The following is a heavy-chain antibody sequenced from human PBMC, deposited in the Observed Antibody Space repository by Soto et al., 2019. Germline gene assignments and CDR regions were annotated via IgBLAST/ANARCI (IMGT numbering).Heavy chain of an antibody. CDR3: AIEVYYGSGSCWFDP. D-gene: IGHD3-10*01. V-gene: IGHV3-11*01. CDR1: GFTFSDYY. CDR2: ISGSGSSI. J-gene: IGHJ5*02. Sequence: PGGSLRLSCAASGFTFSDYYMNWIRQAPGKGLEWVSYISGSGSSIYVDSVKGRFTISRDNAKNSLYLQMNNLRAEDTAVYYCAIEVYYGSGSCWFDPWGQGTLVTVSS.